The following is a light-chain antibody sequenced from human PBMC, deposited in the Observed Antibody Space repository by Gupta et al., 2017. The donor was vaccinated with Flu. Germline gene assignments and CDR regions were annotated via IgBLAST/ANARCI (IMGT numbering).Light chain of an antibody. Sequence: PSTLSASVGDRVTITCRASQSINPWLAWYQQKPGKAPKLLIYKASTIQSGVPSRFSGSGSGTEFTLTISSLQPEDFATYYCQQYNSYSQTFGQGTKVEIK. J-gene: IGKJ1*01. V-gene: IGKV1-5*03. CDR1: QSINPW. CDR2: KAS. CDR3: QQYNSYSQT.